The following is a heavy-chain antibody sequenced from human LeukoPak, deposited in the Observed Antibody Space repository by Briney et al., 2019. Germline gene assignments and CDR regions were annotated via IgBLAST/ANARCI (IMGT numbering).Heavy chain of an antibody. D-gene: IGHD3-10*01. CDR2: IYYSGST. Sequence: SQTQSLTCTVSGGSISSGGYYWSWIRQHPGKGLEWIGYIYYSGSTYYNPSLKSRVTISVDTSKNQFSLKLSSVTAADTAVYYCARRAYMVRGVIVDDYWGQGTLVTVSS. CDR3: ARRAYMVRGVIVDDY. V-gene: IGHV4-31*03. J-gene: IGHJ4*02. CDR1: GGSISSGGYY.